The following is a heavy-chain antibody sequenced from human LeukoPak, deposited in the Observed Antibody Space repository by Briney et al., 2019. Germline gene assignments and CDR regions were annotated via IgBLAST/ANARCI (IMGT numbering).Heavy chain of an antibody. J-gene: IGHJ3*02. CDR1: GFTFSSYS. CDR3: ARALNGYDWGHDAFDI. V-gene: IGHV3-48*04. Sequence: GGSLRLSCAASGFTFSSYSMNWVRQAPGKGLEWVSYISSSSSTIYYADSVKGRFTISRDNAKNSLYLQMNSLRAEDTAVYYCARALNGYDWGHDAFDIWGQGTMVTVSS. CDR2: ISSSSSTI. D-gene: IGHD5-12*01.